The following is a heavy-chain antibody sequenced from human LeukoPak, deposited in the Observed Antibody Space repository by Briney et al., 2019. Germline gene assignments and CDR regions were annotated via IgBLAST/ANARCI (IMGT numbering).Heavy chain of an antibody. J-gene: IGHJ4*02. CDR2: ISYDGRNE. CDR1: GFTFSNYA. D-gene: IGHD4-17*01. Sequence: GGSLRLSCAASGFTFSNYAMRWVRQAPGKGLEWLAVISYDGRNEYYADSVRGRFTISRDNSKITLSLQMVRLRVEDTALYFCVRESIDDYGDYGRDFDYWGQGILVTVSS. CDR3: VRESIDDYGDYGRDFDY. V-gene: IGHV3-30*04.